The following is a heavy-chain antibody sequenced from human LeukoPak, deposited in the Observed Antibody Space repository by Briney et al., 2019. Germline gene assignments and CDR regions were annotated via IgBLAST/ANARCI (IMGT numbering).Heavy chain of an antibody. Sequence: ASVKVSCKASGYTFTSYGISWVRQAPGQGLEWMGWISAYNGNTNYAQKLQGRVTMTTDTSTSTAYMELRSLRSDDTAVYYCARDPAVFGVVTQNYNWFDPWGQGTLVTVSS. CDR2: ISAYNGNT. CDR1: GYTFTSYG. D-gene: IGHD3-3*01. J-gene: IGHJ5*02. CDR3: ARDPAVFGVVTQNYNWFDP. V-gene: IGHV1-18*01.